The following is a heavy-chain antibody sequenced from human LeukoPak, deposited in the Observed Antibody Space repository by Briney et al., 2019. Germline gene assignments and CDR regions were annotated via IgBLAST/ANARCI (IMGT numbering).Heavy chain of an antibody. CDR1: GGSISSSSYY. V-gene: IGHV4-39*07. Sequence: SETLSLTCTVSGGSISSSSYYWGWIRQPPGKGLEWIGSIYYSGSTYYNPSLKSRVTISVDTSKNQFSLKLSSVTAADTAVYYCARVGAYCTSISCFDLWGRGTLVTVSS. J-gene: IGHJ2*01. CDR3: ARVGAYCTSISCFDL. D-gene: IGHD2-2*01. CDR2: IYYSGST.